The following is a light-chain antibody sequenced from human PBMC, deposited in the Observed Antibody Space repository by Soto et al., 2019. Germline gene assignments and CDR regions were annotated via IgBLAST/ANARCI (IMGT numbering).Light chain of an antibody. V-gene: IGKV1-33*01. Sequence: DIQMTQSPSSLSASVGDRVTITCQASQDISNHLNWYQQKPGKAPKFLIYDASNLETGVPSRFSGSGSGTDFTFTISSLQPEDIATYYCQQYDSLMYTFGQGTKLEIK. CDR3: QQYDSLMYT. J-gene: IGKJ2*01. CDR1: QDISNH. CDR2: DAS.